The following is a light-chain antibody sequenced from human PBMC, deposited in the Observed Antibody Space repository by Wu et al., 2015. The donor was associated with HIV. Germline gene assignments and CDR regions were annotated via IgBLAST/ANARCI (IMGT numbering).Light chain of an antibody. Sequence: DIQMTQSPSSLSASVGDRVTITCRASQSISSWLAWYQQEPGKAPKLLIYKASSLESGAPSRFSGSGSGTEFTLTISSLQPGDFATYYCQQYNSYPYSFGQGTKLEIK. V-gene: IGKV1-5*03. CDR2: KAS. J-gene: IGKJ2*03. CDR3: QQYNSYPYS. CDR1: QSISSW.